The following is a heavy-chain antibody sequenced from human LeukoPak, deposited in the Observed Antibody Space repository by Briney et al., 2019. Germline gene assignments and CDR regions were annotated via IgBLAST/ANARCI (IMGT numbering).Heavy chain of an antibody. V-gene: IGHV3-11*05. CDR3: AKDIQLWAGMDV. CDR1: GFSFSDSY. Sequence: GGSLRLSCAASGFSFSDSYMSWIRQAPGKGLEWVSYISGDSDYTNYADSVNGRFTISRDNAKNSLYLQMNSLRAEDTALYYCAKDIQLWAGMDVWGQGTTVTVSS. J-gene: IGHJ6*02. CDR2: ISGDSDYT. D-gene: IGHD5-18*01.